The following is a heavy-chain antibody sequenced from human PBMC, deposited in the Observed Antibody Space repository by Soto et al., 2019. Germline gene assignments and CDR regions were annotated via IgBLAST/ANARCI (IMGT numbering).Heavy chain of an antibody. CDR3: AKDMVAIFGVVAYDAFDI. V-gene: IGHV3-21*04. Sequence: PGGSLRLSCAASGFTFSSYSMNWVRQAPGKGLEWVSSISSSSSYIYYADSVKGRFTISRDNAKNSLYLQMNSLRAEDTALYYCAKDMVAIFGVVAYDAFDIWGQGTMVTVSS. D-gene: IGHD3-3*01. J-gene: IGHJ3*02. CDR1: GFTFSSYS. CDR2: ISSSSSYI.